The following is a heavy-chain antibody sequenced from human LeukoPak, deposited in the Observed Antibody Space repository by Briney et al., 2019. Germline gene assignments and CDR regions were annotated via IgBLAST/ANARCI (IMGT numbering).Heavy chain of an antibody. J-gene: IGHJ4*02. D-gene: IGHD2-2*01. CDR3: ARVPGIVVVPAATFDY. CDR1: GYTFTGYY. Sequence: ASVKVSCKASGYTFTGYYMHWVRQAPGQGLEWMGWINPNSGGTNYAQKFQGRVTMTRDTSISTAYMELSRLRSDDTAVYYCARVPGIVVVPAATFDYWGQGTLVTVPS. V-gene: IGHV1-2*02. CDR2: INPNSGGT.